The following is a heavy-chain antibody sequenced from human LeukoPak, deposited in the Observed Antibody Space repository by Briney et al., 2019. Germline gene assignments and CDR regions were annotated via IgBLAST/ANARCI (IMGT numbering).Heavy chain of an antibody. CDR2: IYHSGST. J-gene: IGHJ5*02. V-gene: IGHV4-34*01. CDR1: GGSFSGYY. CDR3: SGGGLVVVAATANWFDP. Sequence: PSETLSLTCAVSGGSFSGYYWSWIRQPPGKGLEWIGEIYHSGSTNYNPSLKSRVTISVETSKNQFHLQLSHITDADPTVPFCSGGGLVVVAATANWFDPWGQGTLVTVSS. D-gene: IGHD2-15*01.